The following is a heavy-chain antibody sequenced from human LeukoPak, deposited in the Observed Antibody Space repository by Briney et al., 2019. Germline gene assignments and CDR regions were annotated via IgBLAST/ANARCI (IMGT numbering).Heavy chain of an antibody. CDR2: IYHSGST. Sequence: TLSLTCAVSGGSISSGGYSWSWIRPPPGKGLEWIGYIYHSGSTYYNPSLKSRVTISVDRSKNQFSLKLSSVTAADTAVYYCARELDGDYPDVWGQGTTVTVSS. CDR3: ARELDGDYPDV. CDR1: GGSISSGGYS. V-gene: IGHV4-30-2*01. J-gene: IGHJ6*02. D-gene: IGHD4-17*01.